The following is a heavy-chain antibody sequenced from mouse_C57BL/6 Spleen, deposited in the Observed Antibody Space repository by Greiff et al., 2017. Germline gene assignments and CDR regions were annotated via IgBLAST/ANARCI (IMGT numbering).Heavy chain of an antibody. CDR2: IDPENGDT. CDR3: TTLYYGSSSDY. V-gene: IGHV14-4*01. Sequence: VQLQQSGAELARPGASVKLSCKASGYTFTSYGISWVKQRTGQGLEWIGWIDPENGDTEYASKFQGKATITADTSSNTAYLQLSSLTSEDTAVYYCTTLYYGSSSDYWGQGTTLTVSA. J-gene: IGHJ2*01. D-gene: IGHD1-1*01. CDR1: GYTFTSYG.